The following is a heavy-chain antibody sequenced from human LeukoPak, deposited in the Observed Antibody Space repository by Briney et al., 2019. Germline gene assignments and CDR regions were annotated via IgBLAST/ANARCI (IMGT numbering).Heavy chain of an antibody. V-gene: IGHV4-39*01. Sequence: SETLSLTCTVSGGSISSSSYYWGWIGQSPGKGLEWIRSSYYSGSTYYNPSLKSRVTISVDTSKNQFSLKLSSMTDADTAVYYCARRIAARPHLLRWYFDLWGRGTLVTVSS. CDR1: GGSISSSSYY. CDR2: SYYSGST. CDR3: ARRIAARPHLLRWYFDL. J-gene: IGHJ2*01. D-gene: IGHD6-6*01.